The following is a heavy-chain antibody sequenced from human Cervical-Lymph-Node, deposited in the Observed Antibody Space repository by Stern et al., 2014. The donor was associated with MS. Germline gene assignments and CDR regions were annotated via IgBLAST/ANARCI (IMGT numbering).Heavy chain of an antibody. Sequence: VQLVESGGGVVQPGRSLRLSCAASGFTFSSYGMHWVRQAPGKGLARVDVISYDGTINYYADSMKGRFTISRDNSKNTLYLQLNGLRIEDTAVYYCATASPGSSWYHPDYWGQGTLVSVSS. V-gene: IGHV3-30*03. CDR1: GFTFSSYG. CDR2: ISYDGTIN. D-gene: IGHD6-13*01. J-gene: IGHJ4*02. CDR3: ATASPGSSWYHPDY.